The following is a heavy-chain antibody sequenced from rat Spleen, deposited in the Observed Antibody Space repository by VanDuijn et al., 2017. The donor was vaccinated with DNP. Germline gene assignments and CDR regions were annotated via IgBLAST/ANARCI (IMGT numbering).Heavy chain of an antibody. V-gene: IGHV2-27*01. J-gene: IGHJ4*01. Sequence: QVQLKESGPGLVQPSQTLSLTCTVSGFSLTSYHVHWVRLPPGKGLEWMGRIQSGGTPDYNSALKSRLSISRDTSKSQVFLKVNSVQTEDTAMYFCARSRIAYYSNYNYAMDAWGQGTSVTVSS. CDR1: GFSLTSYH. CDR2: IQSGGTP. CDR3: ARSRIAYYSNYNYAMDA. D-gene: IGHD1-2*01.